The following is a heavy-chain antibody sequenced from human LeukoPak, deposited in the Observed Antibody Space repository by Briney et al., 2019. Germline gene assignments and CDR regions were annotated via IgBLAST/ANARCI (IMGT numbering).Heavy chain of an antibody. J-gene: IGHJ6*02. CDR1: GYNFTNYW. V-gene: IGHV5-51*01. CDR2: IYPGDSDT. D-gene: IGHD6-19*01. Sequence: GESLKISCKGSGYNFTNYWIGWVRQMPGKGLEWMGIIYPGDSDTRYSPSFQGQVTISADKSISTAYLQWSSLKASDTAMYYCARRGSSGWYGVYYYGMDVWGQGTTVTVSS. CDR3: ARRGSSGWYGVYYYGMDV.